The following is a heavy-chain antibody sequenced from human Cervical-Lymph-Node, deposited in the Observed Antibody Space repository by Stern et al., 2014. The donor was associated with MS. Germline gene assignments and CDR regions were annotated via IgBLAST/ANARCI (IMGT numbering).Heavy chain of an antibody. V-gene: IGHV1-3*04. CDR3: TSLSGPLDS. J-gene: IGHJ5*01. Sequence: QVQLVQSGAEVKKPGASVKVSCKASGHTFAVHWVSQAPGQRLEWMGRIITGNGAANYSQKFQGRVTITRDTFASTAYMELRSLRSEDTAVYYCTSLSGPLDSWGQGTLVTVSS. D-gene: IGHD3-10*01. CDR1: GHTFA. CDR2: IITGNGAA.